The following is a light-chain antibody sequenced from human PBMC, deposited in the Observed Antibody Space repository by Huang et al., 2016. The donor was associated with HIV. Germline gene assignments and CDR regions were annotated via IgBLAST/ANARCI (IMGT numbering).Light chain of an antibody. CDR1: QSVSSN. V-gene: IGKV3-15*01. CDR2: GAS. Sequence: EIVMTQSPATLSVSPGERATLSCRASQSVSSNLAWYQHKSGQAPRLLIYGASTRATGIPARFSGSGSGTEFTLTISSLQSEDLAVYYCQQYNNWPPLTFGGGTKVEIK. J-gene: IGKJ4*01. CDR3: QQYNNWPPLT.